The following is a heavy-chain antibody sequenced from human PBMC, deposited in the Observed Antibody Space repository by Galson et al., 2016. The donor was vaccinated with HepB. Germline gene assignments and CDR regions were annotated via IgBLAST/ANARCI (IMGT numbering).Heavy chain of an antibody. J-gene: IGHJ4*02. CDR2: IIPVFDTS. CDR3: VVRIVGGTDSASDY. V-gene: IGHV1-69*13. D-gene: IGHD1-26*01. Sequence: SVKVSCKASGGTFSNYAIHWVRQAPGQGLEWMGVIIPVFDTSNFEQKFQGRVTITADEISDTAYMELTSLRSEDTAVYYCVVRIVGGTDSASDYWGQGTQVTVSS. CDR1: GGTFSNYA.